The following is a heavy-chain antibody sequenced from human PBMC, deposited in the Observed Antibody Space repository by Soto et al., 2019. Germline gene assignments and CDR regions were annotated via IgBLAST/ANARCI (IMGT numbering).Heavy chain of an antibody. J-gene: IGHJ6*02. D-gene: IGHD5-12*01. CDR2: ISYDGSNK. V-gene: IGHV3-30-3*01. CDR3: ARDYYRFNSGYGFSMDV. Sequence: QVQLVESGGGVVQPGRSLRLSCAASGFTFSSYAMHWVRQAPGKGLEWVAVISYDGSNKYYADSVKGRFTISRDNSKSTLYLKMNSLRAEDTAVYYCARDYYRFNSGYGFSMDVWGQGTTVTVSS. CDR1: GFTFSSYA.